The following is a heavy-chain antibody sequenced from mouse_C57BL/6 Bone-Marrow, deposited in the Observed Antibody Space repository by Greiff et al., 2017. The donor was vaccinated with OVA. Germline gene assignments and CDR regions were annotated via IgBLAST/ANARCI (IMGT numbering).Heavy chain of an antibody. CDR3: ERHPPINRYAKDY. CDR1: GFTFSSYG. Sequence: EVQRVESGGDLVKPGGSLKLSCAASGFTFSSYGMPWVRQTPDKRLEWVATISRGCSYTYYPDSVKGRFTISRDNAKNTLYLQVSSLTSEDTEVYYCERHPPINRYAKDYWGKGTSGTVSS. CDR2: ISRGCSYT. D-gene: IGHD1-1*01. V-gene: IGHV5-6*01. J-gene: IGHJ4*01.